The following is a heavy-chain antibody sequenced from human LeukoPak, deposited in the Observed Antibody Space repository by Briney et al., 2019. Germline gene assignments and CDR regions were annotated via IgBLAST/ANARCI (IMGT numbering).Heavy chain of an antibody. CDR1: GFTFSSYS. D-gene: IGHD2-2*01. V-gene: IGHV3-30*02. J-gene: IGHJ6*03. Sequence: GGSLRLSCAASGFTFSSYSMNWVRQAPGKGLEWVAFIRYDGSNKYYADSVKGRFTISRDNSKNTLYLQMNSLRAEDTAVYYCAKTDIVVVPAAPGNFGYYYYYYMDVWGKGTTVTVSS. CDR3: AKTDIVVVPAAPGNFGYYYYYYMDV. CDR2: IRYDGSNK.